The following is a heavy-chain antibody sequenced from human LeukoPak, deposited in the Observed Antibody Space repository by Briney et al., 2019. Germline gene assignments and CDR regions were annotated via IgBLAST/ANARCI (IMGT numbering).Heavy chain of an antibody. J-gene: IGHJ4*02. CDR1: GGSISSSTYY. V-gene: IGHV4-39*01. Sequence: SETLSLTCTVSGGSISSSTYYWGWIRQPPGRGLEWIGTIYSSGSTYYNPSLKSRVTISVDTSKNQFSLKLNSVTAADTAVYYCASQAFSGYCSCGSCQVPYDYWGQGTLVTVSS. D-gene: IGHD2-15*01. CDR2: IYSSGST. CDR3: ASQAFSGYCSCGSCQVPYDY.